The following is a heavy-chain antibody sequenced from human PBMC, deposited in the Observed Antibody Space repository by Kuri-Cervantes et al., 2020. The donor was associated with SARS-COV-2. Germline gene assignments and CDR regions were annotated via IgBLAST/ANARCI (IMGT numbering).Heavy chain of an antibody. CDR3: PRYYIYSLYYGMDV. J-gene: IGHJ6*02. Sequence: ASVTVSCKASGYTFTGYYMHWVRQALGQGLEWMGWINPSGGTKYAQKFQCRVTMTRDTSISTAYMELSRLRSDDTAVYYCPRYYIYSLYYGMDVWGQGTTVTVSS. V-gene: IGHV1-2*02. CDR2: INPSGGT. CDR1: GYTFTGYY. D-gene: IGHD1-26*01.